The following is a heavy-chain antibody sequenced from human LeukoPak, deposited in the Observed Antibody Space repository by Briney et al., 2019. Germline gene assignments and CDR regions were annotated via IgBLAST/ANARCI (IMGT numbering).Heavy chain of an antibody. CDR1: GGSISSGGYY. Sequence: SETLSLTCTVSGGSISSGGYYWSWIRQHPGKGLEWIGYIYYSGSTYYNPSLKSRVTISVDTSKNQFSLKLSSVTAADPAVYYCAREPDIYYDSGGNGDYWGRGTLVTVSS. D-gene: IGHD3-22*01. J-gene: IGHJ4*02. CDR2: IYYSGST. V-gene: IGHV4-31*03. CDR3: AREPDIYYDSGGNGDY.